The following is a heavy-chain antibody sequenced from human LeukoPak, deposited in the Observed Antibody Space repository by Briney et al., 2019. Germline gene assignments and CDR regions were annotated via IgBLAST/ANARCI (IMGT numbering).Heavy chain of an antibody. CDR3: ATASRQWLAGGGFDY. J-gene: IGHJ4*02. CDR2: MNPNSGNT. Sequence: ASVKVSCKASGGTFSSYAINWVRQATGQGLEWMGWMNPNSGNTGYAQKFQGRVTMTRNTSISTAYMELSSLRSEDTAVYYCATASRQWLAGGGFDYWGQGTLVTVSS. CDR1: GGTFSSYA. V-gene: IGHV1-8*02. D-gene: IGHD6-19*01.